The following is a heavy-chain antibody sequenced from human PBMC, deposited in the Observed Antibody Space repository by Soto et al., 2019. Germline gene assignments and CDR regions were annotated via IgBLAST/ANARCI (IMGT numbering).Heavy chain of an antibody. J-gene: IGHJ4*02. CDR3: ARSNLAAAGRGVIY. V-gene: IGHV1-2*02. D-gene: IGHD6-13*01. CDR2: INPNSGGT. Sequence: GASVKVFCKTSVYTVTNSDINWVRPAPGQGLEGMGWINPNSGGTNYAQKFQGRVTMTRDTSISTAYMELSRLRSDDTAVYYCARSNLAAAGRGVIYWGQGTLVTVSS. CDR1: VYTVTNSD.